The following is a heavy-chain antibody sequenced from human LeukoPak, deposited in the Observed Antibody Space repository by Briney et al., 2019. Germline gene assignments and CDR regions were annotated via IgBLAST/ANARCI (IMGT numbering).Heavy chain of an antibody. D-gene: IGHD2-2*01. Sequence: PSETLSLTCGVSGGAFSGYFWSWIRQPPGKGLEWIGEINHNERTNYNPSLKSRVAMSVDTSKKQFSLKLSAVTAADTAVYYCARGCSSTSCYHYFDYWGQGTLVTVSS. J-gene: IGHJ4*02. CDR1: GGAFSGYF. CDR2: INHNERT. V-gene: IGHV4-34*01. CDR3: ARGCSSTSCYHYFDY.